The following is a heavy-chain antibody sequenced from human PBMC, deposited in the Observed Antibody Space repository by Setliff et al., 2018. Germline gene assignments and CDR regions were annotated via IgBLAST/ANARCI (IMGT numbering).Heavy chain of an antibody. Sequence: ASVKVSCKASAKTFTAYYVHWVRQAPGQGLEWMGIINVSGGSASYAQKFQGRVTITWVTSISTAYMELSSLRSEDTAVYYCVRVTSGRLDFDYWGQGTPVTVSS. CDR1: AKTFTAYY. J-gene: IGHJ4*02. CDR2: INVSGGSA. V-gene: IGHV1-46*01. CDR3: VRVTSGRLDFDY. D-gene: IGHD6-19*01.